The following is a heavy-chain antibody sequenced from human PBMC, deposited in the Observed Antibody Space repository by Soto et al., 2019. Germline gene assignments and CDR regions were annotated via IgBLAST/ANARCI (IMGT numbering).Heavy chain of an antibody. Sequence: NPSETLSLTCTVSGGSINNNYYYWGWVRQPPGKGLEWIASISRSGTTYYNPSLKSRVTKSIDTSRNQFSLTLTSVTAADTAVYSCASENLDVPAFFDSGSQGTLVTVSS. J-gene: IGHJ4*02. CDR1: GGSINNNYYY. CDR2: ISRSGTT. D-gene: IGHD1-7*01. CDR3: ASENLDVPAFFDS. V-gene: IGHV4-39*01.